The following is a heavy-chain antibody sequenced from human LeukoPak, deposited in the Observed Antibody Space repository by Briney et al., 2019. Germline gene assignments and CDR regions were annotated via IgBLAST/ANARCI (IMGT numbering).Heavy chain of an antibody. V-gene: IGHV1-2*02. CDR2: INPNSGGT. Sequence: ASVTVSCKASGYTFTGYYMHWVRQAPGQGLEWMGWINPNSGGTNYAQKFQGRVTMTRDTSISTAYMELSRLRSDDTAVYYCASSPFIAVAGIYFDYWGQGTLVTVSS. CDR3: ASSPFIAVAGIYFDY. CDR1: GYTFTGYY. J-gene: IGHJ4*02. D-gene: IGHD6-19*01.